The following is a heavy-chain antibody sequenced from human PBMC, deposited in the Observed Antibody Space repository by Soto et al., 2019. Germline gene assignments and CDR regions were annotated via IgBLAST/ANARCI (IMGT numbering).Heavy chain of an antibody. CDR3: ARTWPGSTYSSSWYAFDI. J-gene: IGHJ3*02. CDR1: GGSISSYY. Sequence: SETLSLTCTVSGGSISSYYWSWIRQPPGKGLEWIGYIYYSGSTNYNPSLKSRVTISVDTSKNQFSLKLSSVTAADTAVYYCARTWPGSTYSSSWYAFDIWGQGTMVTVSS. V-gene: IGHV4-59*08. D-gene: IGHD6-13*01. CDR2: IYYSGST.